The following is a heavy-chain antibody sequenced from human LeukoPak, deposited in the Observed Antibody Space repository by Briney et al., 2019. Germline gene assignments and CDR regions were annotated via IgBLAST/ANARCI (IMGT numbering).Heavy chain of an antibody. D-gene: IGHD3-22*01. Sequence: SETLSLTYTVSGGSISSYYCSWIRQPPGKGLEWIGYIYYSGSTNYNPSLKSRVTISVDTSKNQFSLKLSSVTAADTAVYYCARDQLGGYYYDYWGQGTLVTVSS. CDR2: IYYSGST. V-gene: IGHV4-59*01. J-gene: IGHJ4*02. CDR3: ARDQLGGYYYDY. CDR1: GGSISSYY.